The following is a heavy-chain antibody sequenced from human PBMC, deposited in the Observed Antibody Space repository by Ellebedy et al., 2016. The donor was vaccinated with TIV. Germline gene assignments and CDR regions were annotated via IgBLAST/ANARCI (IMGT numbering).Heavy chain of an antibody. J-gene: IGHJ4*02. D-gene: IGHD2-2*01. CDR3: ARGGVVVPQFDY. V-gene: IGHV3-21*01. CDR2: ISSSSSYI. CDR1: GFTFSSYS. Sequence: GESLKISXAASGFTFSSYSMNWVRQAPGKGLEWVSSISSSSSYIYYADSVKGRFTISRDNAKNSLYLQMNGLRAEDTAVYYCARGGVVVPQFDYWGQGTLVTVSS.